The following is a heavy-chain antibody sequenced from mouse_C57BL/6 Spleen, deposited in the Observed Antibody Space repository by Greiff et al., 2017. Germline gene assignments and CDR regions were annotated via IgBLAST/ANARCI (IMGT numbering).Heavy chain of an antibody. CDR1: GYAFSSSW. D-gene: IGHD3-1*01. J-gene: IGHJ2*01. V-gene: IGHV1-82*01. CDR3: ARKDGLGWFDY. CDR2: IYPGDGDT. Sequence: QVQLQQSGPELVKPGASVKISCKASGYAFSSSWMNWVKQRPGKGLEWIGRIYPGDGDTNYNGKFKGKATLTADKSSSTAYMQLSCLTSEDSAVYFCARKDGLGWFDYWGQGTTLTVSS.